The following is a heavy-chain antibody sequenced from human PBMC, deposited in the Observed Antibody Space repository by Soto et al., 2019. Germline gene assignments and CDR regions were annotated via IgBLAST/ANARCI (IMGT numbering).Heavy chain of an antibody. CDR3: GVDV. CDR2: INKDGSEK. CDR1: GFTFSSYW. V-gene: IGHV3-7*03. J-gene: IGHJ6*02. Sequence: EVQLVESGGGLVQPGGSLRLSCVASGFTFSSYWMSWVRQAPGRGLEWVANINKDGSEKYYVDYVEGRFTISRDNAKNSLYLQMNSLRAEDTAVYYCGVDVWGQGTTVIVSS.